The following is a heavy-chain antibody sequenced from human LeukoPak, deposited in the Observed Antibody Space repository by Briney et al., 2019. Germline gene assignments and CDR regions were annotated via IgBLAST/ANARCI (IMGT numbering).Heavy chain of an antibody. V-gene: IGHV4-39*01. CDR2: TFYTGRT. J-gene: IGHJ3*01. CDR1: GDSIISNIYW. D-gene: IGHD3/OR15-3a*01. CDR3: ARRRHNFDFYDV. Sequence: SETLSLTCTVPGDSIISNIYWWDWVRLPPGKGLEWIGATFYTGRTFYRPSLKSRVTISVDTSKSQFSLDLGSATAADTAVYYCARRRHNFDFYDVWGQGTRVTVSS.